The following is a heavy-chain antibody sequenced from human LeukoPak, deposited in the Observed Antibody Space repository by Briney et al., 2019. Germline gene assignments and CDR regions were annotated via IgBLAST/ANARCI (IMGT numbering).Heavy chain of an antibody. CDR1: GYSISSGYW. V-gene: IGHV4-4*02. Sequence: RSSETLSLTCGVSGYSISSGYWWSWVRQPPGKGLEWIGEISHAGSTNYNPSLKSRVTISLDKSKNQFSLELTSVTAADTAVYYCARNAYYSADYWGQGTLVTVFS. J-gene: IGHJ4*02. D-gene: IGHD2/OR15-2a*01. CDR2: ISHAGST. CDR3: ARNAYYSADY.